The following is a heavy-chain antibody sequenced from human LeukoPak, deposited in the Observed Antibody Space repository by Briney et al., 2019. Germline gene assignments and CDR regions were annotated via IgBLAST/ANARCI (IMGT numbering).Heavy chain of an antibody. CDR2: ISAYNGDT. CDR1: GYTFTSYG. D-gene: IGHD3-22*01. J-gene: IGHJ3*01. Sequence: ASVKVSCKASGYTFTSYGISWVRQAPGQGLEWMGWISAYNGDTNYAQKLQGRVTMTTDTSTSTAYMELRSLRSDDTAVYYCARGGPAPHRITLIVVASSTDAFDVWGQGTMVTVSS. V-gene: IGHV1-18*01. CDR3: ARGGPAPHRITLIVVASSTDAFDV.